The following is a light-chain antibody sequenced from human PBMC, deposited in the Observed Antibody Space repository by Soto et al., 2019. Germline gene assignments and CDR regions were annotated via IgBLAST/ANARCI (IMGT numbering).Light chain of an antibody. Sequence: SYELTQPPSVSVAPGQTARLTCGGNNIGSKSVHWYQQKPCQAPVLVVYDDSDRPSGIPERFSGSNSGNTATLTISRVEAGDEADYYCQVWDSSSDNVVFGGGTKLTVL. CDR1: NIGSKS. J-gene: IGLJ2*01. V-gene: IGLV3-21*02. CDR2: DDS. CDR3: QVWDSSSDNVV.